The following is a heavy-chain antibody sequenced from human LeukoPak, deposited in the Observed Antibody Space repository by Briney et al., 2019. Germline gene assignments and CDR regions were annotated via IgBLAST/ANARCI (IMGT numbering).Heavy chain of an antibody. Sequence: HPGGSLRLSCAASGFSFSNNPMHWVRQAPGRGLEWVAVSSSDGNNEYYADSVKGRFTISRDNSKNTLYLQMNSLRPEDTAVHYCARGSATTLYYYYYMDVWGKGTTVTVSS. CDR3: ARGSATTLYYYYYMDV. CDR2: SSSDGNNE. D-gene: IGHD1-26*01. CDR1: GFSFSNNP. V-gene: IGHV3-30*01. J-gene: IGHJ6*03.